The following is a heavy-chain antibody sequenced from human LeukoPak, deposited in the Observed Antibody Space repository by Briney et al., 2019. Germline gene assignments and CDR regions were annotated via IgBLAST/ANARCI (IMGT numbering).Heavy chain of an antibody. J-gene: IGHJ4*02. CDR1: GGSISSHY. Sequence: SETLSLTCTVSGGSISSHYWSWIRQPPGKGLEWIGYIYYSGSTNYNPSLKSRVTISVDTSKNQFCLKLSSVTAADTAVYYCAREVAGQLFDYWGQGTLVTVSS. D-gene: IGHD6-13*01. CDR3: AREVAGQLFDY. CDR2: IYYSGST. V-gene: IGHV4-59*11.